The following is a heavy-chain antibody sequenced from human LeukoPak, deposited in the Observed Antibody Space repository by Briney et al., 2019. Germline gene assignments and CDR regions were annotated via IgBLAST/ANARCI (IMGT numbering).Heavy chain of an antibody. J-gene: IGHJ6*02. V-gene: IGHV3-7*04. CDR3: ARDYYGMDV. CDR2: INQDGSEK. Sequence: GGSLRLSCAASGFTFSTYWMSWVRQAPGKGLEWVANINQDGSEKYYVDSVKGRFTISRDNAKNSLYLQMNSLREEDTAVYYCARDYYGMDVWGQGATVTVSS. CDR1: GFTFSTYW.